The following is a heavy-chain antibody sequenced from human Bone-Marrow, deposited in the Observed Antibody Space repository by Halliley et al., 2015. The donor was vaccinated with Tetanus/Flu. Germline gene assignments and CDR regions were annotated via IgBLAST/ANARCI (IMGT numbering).Heavy chain of an antibody. CDR1: GFTFSSYW. J-gene: IGHJ4*02. CDR3: TRELFRVAGVGDG. Sequence: SLRLSCVASGFTFSSYWMHWVRQVPGKGLVWVSRIDRDGTSSYYADSVKGRFTISRDNAKNTVYLQMNSLRAEDTAVYYCTRELFRVAGVGDGWGQGTPVAVSS. V-gene: IGHV3-74*01. CDR2: IDRDGTSS. D-gene: IGHD2-21*02.